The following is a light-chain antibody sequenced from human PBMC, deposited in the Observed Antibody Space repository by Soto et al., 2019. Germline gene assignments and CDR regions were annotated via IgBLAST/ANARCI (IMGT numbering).Light chain of an antibody. CDR2: GAS. J-gene: IGKJ2*01. V-gene: IGKV3-20*01. CDR3: QQYGGSPYT. CDR1: QSVSSSY. Sequence: EIVLTQSPGTLSLSPGERATLSCRASQSVSSSYLAGYQQKPGQAPRLLIYGASSRATGIPDRFSGSGSGTDFTLNISRLEPEDFAVYYCQQYGGSPYTFGQGTKLEI.